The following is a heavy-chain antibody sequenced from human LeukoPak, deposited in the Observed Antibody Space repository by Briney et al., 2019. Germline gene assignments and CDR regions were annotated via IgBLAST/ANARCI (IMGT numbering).Heavy chain of an antibody. CDR3: ARATKFYYYCYMDV. D-gene: IGHD2-2*01. V-gene: IGHV4-61*02. CDR1: GGSISSGSYY. Sequence: PSQTLSLTCTVSGGSISSGSYYWSWIRQPAGKGLEWIGRIYTSGSTNYNPSLKSRVTISVDTSKNQFSLKLSSVTAADTAVYYCARATKFYYYCYMDVWGKGTTVTVSS. CDR2: IYTSGST. J-gene: IGHJ6*03.